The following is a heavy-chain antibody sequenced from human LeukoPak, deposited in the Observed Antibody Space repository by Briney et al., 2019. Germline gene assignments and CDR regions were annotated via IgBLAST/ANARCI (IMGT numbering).Heavy chain of an antibody. CDR3: ARGFSGSYRTPIGY. V-gene: IGHV3-7*01. CDR1: GFTFINYW. Sequence: GGSLRLSCAASGFTFINYWMTWVRQAPGEGLEWVANIKQDGSEKYYVDSVEGRFTISRDNAKNSLYPQMNSLRAEDTALYYCARGFSGSYRTPIGYWGQGTLVTVSS. J-gene: IGHJ4*02. CDR2: IKQDGSEK. D-gene: IGHD1-26*01.